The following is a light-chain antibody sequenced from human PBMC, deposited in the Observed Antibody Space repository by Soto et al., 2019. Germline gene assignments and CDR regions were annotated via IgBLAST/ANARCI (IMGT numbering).Light chain of an antibody. CDR2: DAS. J-gene: IGKJ1*01. Sequence: DIQMTQSPSTLSASVGDRVTITCRASQSISSWLAWYQQKPGKAPKLLIYDASSLESGVPSRFSGSGSGKEYNLTISSRQPDDFATYYCQQYNSYSGTFGQGTKVEIK. CDR1: QSISSW. CDR3: QQYNSYSGT. V-gene: IGKV1-5*01.